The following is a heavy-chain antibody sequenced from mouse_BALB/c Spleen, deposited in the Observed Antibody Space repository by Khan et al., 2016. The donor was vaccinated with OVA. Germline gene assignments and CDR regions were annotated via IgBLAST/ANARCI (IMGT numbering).Heavy chain of an antibody. Sequence: VELVESGPGLVAPSQSLSITCTVSGFSLTSYGVNWVRQPPGKGLEWLGVIWGDGSTNYNSALISRLSISKDNSKSQVFLRLNSLQTDDTATYYCVKQNYGTLYAMDYWGQGTAVTVSS. V-gene: IGHV2-3*01. CDR3: VKQNYGTLYAMDY. CDR1: GFSLTSYG. CDR2: IWGDGST. D-gene: IGHD2-1*01. J-gene: IGHJ4*01.